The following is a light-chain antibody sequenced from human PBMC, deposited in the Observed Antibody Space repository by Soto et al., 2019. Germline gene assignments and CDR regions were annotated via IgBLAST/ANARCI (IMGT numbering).Light chain of an antibody. CDR3: QQYTA. CDR1: QDMSNY. CDR2: DAS. Sequence: DIRLTQSPSSLSASVGDRVTITCQASQDMSNYLNWYQQKPGKAPKLLISDASKLEPGVPSRFSGSGSGTLFTLTISSLQPEDFATYHCQQYTAFGGGTKMEIK. J-gene: IGKJ4*01. V-gene: IGKV1-33*01.